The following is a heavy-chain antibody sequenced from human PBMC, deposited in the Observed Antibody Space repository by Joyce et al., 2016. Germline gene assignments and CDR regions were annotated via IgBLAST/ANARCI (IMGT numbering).Heavy chain of an antibody. V-gene: IGHV3-23*01. CDR1: GFTFNNYG. CDR2: ISDIGGST. Sequence: EVQLLESGGGLVQPGGSLTLSCAASGFTFNNYGRTWVRQAPGKGLEWVSSISDIGGSTYYADSVRDRFTISRDNSKNTLFLQMTSLTAEDTAVYYCAKDRPYSTYYYFYYMDVWGKGTTVTVSS. CDR3: AKDRPYSTYYYFYYMDV. J-gene: IGHJ6*03. D-gene: IGHD4-11*01.